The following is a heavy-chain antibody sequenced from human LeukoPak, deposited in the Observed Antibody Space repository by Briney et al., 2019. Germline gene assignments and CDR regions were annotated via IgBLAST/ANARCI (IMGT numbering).Heavy chain of an antibody. CDR1: GYTFTSYG. J-gene: IGHJ6*03. CDR2: ISAYNGNT. Sequence: ASVKVSCKASGYTFTSYGISWVRQAPGQGLEWMGWISAYNGNTNYAQKLQGRVTMTTDTSTSTAYIELRSLRSDDTAVYYCARTWGRGAPYYYYYYMDVWGKGTTVTISS. CDR3: ARTWGRGAPYYYYYYMDV. D-gene: IGHD3-10*01. V-gene: IGHV1-18*01.